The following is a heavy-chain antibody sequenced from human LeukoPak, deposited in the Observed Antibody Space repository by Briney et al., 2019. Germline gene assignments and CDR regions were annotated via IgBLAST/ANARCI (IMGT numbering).Heavy chain of an antibody. CDR2: IYYSGST. J-gene: IGHJ4*02. CDR1: GGSISSYY. Sequence: SETLSLTCTVSGGSISSYYWSWIRQPPGKGLEWMGYIYYSGSTNYNPSLKSRVTISVDTSKNQSSLKLSSVTAADTAVYYCARLVVVVAATVRWYYSDYWGQGSLVSVYS. CDR3: ARLVVVVAATVRWYYSDY. V-gene: IGHV4-59*08. D-gene: IGHD2-15*01.